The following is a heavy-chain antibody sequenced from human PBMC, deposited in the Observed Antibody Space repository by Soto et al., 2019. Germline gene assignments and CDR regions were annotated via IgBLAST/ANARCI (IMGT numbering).Heavy chain of an antibody. J-gene: IGHJ3*02. D-gene: IGHD3-10*01. CDR3: ARVWGGAFDI. V-gene: IGHV4-34*01. Sequence: SETLSLTCAVFGGSFSGYYWNWIRQPPGKGLEWIGEINHSGSTNYNPSLKSRVTISVDTSKNQFSLKLSSVTAADTAVYYCARVWGGAFDIWGQGTMVT. CDR2: INHSGST. CDR1: GGSFSGYY.